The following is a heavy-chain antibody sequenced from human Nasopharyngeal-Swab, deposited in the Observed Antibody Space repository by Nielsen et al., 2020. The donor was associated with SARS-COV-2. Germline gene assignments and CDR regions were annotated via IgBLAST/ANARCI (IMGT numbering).Heavy chain of an antibody. Sequence: WIRQPPGKGLEWVSSISSSSGYIYYADSVKGRFTISRDNAKNSLYLQMNSLRAEDTAVYYCARDDYGDYEDAFDIWGQGTMVTVSS. D-gene: IGHD4-17*01. CDR2: ISSSSGYI. J-gene: IGHJ3*02. CDR3: ARDDYGDYEDAFDI. V-gene: IGHV3-21*01.